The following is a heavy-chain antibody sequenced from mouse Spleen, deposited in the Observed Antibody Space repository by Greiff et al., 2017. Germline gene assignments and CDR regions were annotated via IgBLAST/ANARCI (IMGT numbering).Heavy chain of an antibody. CDR1: GFTFSSFG. CDR3: ARYPGTLYYYAMDY. Sequence: EVMLVESGGGLVQPGGSRKLSCAASGFTFSSFGMHWVRQAPEKGLEWVAYISSGSSTIYYADTVKGRFTISRDNPKNTLFLQMTSLRSKDTAMYYCARYPGTLYYYAMDYWGQGTSVTVSS. V-gene: IGHV5-17*02. CDR2: ISSGSSTI. J-gene: IGHJ4*01. D-gene: IGHD4-1*01.